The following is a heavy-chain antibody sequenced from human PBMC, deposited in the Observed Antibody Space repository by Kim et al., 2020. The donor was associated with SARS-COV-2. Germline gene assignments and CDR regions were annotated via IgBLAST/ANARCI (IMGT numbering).Heavy chain of an antibody. V-gene: IGHV3-21*01. CDR1: GFTFSSYS. D-gene: IGHD3-16*01. CDR3: ARSVWGPGAGAWGFDY. Sequence: GGSLRLSCAASGFTFSSYSMNWVRQAPGKGLEWVSSISSSSSYIYYADSVKGRFTISRDNAKNSLYLQMNSLRAEDTAVYYCARSVWGPGAGAWGFDYWGQGTLVTVSS. J-gene: IGHJ4*02. CDR2: ISSSSSYI.